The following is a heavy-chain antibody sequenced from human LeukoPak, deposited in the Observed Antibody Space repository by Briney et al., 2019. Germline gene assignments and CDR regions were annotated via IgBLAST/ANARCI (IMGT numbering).Heavy chain of an antibody. CDR3: ARGTTDAY. CDR1: GYTFTSYY. J-gene: IGHJ4*02. V-gene: IGHV1-46*01. D-gene: IGHD1-1*01. CDR2: INPSGGST. Sequence: ASVKVSCKASGYTFTSYYIDWVRQAPGQGLEWMGVINPSGGSTKYAQKFQGRVTMTGDPSTRTVYMALSSMTSDDTAVYYCARGTTDAYWGQGTPVTVSS.